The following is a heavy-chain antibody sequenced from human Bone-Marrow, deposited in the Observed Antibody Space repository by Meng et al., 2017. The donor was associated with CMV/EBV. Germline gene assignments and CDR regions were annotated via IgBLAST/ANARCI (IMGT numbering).Heavy chain of an antibody. V-gene: IGHV1-18*01. CDR2: ISAYNGNT. CDR3: AKDASHMYYYDSSGYRGPYYFDY. Sequence: ASVKVSCKASGYTFTSYGISWVRQAPGQGLEWMGWISAYNGNTNYAQKLQGRVTMTTDTSTSTAYMELRSLRAEDTAVYYCAKDASHMYYYDSSGYRGPYYFDYWGQGTLVTVSS. J-gene: IGHJ4*02. D-gene: IGHD3-22*01. CDR1: GYTFTSYG.